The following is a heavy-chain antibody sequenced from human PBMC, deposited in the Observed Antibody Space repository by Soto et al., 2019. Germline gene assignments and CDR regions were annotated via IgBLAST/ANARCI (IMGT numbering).Heavy chain of an antibody. Sequence: EVQLVQSGAEVKKPGESLKISCKGSGYSFSTSWIAWVRQMPGKGLEWMGIIYPSNSDTRYSPSFQGQVTISADNSISTTYLQWGSVTASDTAIYYCAREGSFMDKGYGVNVWGQGTTVTVSS. CDR3: AREGSFMDKGYGVNV. J-gene: IGHJ6*02. CDR1: GYSFSTSW. CDR2: IYPSNSDT. V-gene: IGHV5-51*03. D-gene: IGHD3-3*02.